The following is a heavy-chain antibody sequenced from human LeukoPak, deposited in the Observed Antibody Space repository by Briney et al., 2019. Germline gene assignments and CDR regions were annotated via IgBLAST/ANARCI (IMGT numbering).Heavy chain of an antibody. Sequence: SETLSLTCTVSFGSLNSYCWTWVRQPAGKGLEWIGRVSDTGTAYHNPSLANRVTVFLDTSKNQVSLRVTSVTAADTAVYYCARGYEMTGTSGHYSFDLWGQGTLVSVSS. J-gene: IGHJ4*02. V-gene: IGHV4-4*07. CDR1: FGSLNSYC. CDR2: VSDTGTA. D-gene: IGHD1-7*01. CDR3: ARGYEMTGTSGHYSFDL.